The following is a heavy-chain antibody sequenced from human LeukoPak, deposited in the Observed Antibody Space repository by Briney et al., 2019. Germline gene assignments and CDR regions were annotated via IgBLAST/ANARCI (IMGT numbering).Heavy chain of an antibody. CDR3: ARDRQFRYGPGNFDY. V-gene: IGHV4-39*07. Sequence: SETLSLTCTVSGSSINSSSYYWGWIRQPPGKGLEWIGTISYSGSSYYNPSLKSRVTTSLDTSRNQFSLSLSSVTAADTAVYYCARDRQFRYGPGNFDYWGQGTLVTVSS. CDR1: GSSINSSSYY. CDR2: ISYSGSS. J-gene: IGHJ4*02. D-gene: IGHD3-10*01.